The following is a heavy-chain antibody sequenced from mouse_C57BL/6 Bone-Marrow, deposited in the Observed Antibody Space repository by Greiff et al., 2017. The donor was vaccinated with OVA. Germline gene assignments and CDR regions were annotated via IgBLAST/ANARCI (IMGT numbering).Heavy chain of an antibody. CDR1: GYTFTDYY. V-gene: IGHV1-19*01. J-gene: IGHJ2*01. CDR3: TTLTSDY. CDR2: INPYNGGT. Sequence: VQLQQSGPVLVKPGASVKMSCKASGYTFTDYYMNWVQQSHGKSLEWIGVINPYNGGTSYNQKFKGKATLTVDKSSSTAYMELNSLTSEDTAVYYCTTLTSDYWGQGTTLTVSS. D-gene: IGHD2-5*01.